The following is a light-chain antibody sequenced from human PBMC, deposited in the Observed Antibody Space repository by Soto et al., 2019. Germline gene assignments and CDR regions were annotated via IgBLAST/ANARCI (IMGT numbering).Light chain of an antibody. CDR1: SXDVGGYNY. CDR3: LSYAGRTDFYV. CDR2: EVN. V-gene: IGLV2-8*01. Sequence: QSALIQPPSASGSPGQSVTISCTGTSXDVGGYNYVSWYQQHPGKAPKVMIYEVNKRPSGVPDRFSGSKSGNTASLTVSGLQAEDEADYYCLSYAGRTDFYVFGTGPKVTVL. J-gene: IGLJ1*01.